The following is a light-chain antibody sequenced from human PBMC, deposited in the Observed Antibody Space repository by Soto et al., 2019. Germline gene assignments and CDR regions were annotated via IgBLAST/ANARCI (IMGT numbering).Light chain of an antibody. V-gene: IGKV3D-15*01. CDR1: QSVSSN. Sequence: EIVMTQSPATLSVSPGGRATLSCRASQSVSSNLAWYQQIPGQAPRLLIYDVSSRATGIPARFSGSGSGTDFTLTISSLEPEDFAVYYCQQRYNSLTFGGGTKVDIK. J-gene: IGKJ4*01. CDR3: QQRYNSLT. CDR2: DVS.